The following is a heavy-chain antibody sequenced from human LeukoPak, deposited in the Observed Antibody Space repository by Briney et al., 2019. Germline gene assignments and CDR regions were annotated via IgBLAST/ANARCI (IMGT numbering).Heavy chain of an antibody. V-gene: IGHV1-46*01. CDR3: ARSTYYDILTGP. Sequence: ASVKVSCKASGYTFTSYYMHWVRQAPGQGLEWMGIINPSGGSTSYAQKFQGRVTMTRDMSTSTVYMELSSLRSEDTAVYYCARSTYYDILTGPWGQGTLVTGSS. D-gene: IGHD3-9*01. CDR2: INPSGGST. J-gene: IGHJ4*02. CDR1: GYTFTSYY.